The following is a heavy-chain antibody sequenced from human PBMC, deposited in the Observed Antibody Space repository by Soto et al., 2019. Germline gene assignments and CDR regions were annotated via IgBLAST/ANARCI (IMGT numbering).Heavy chain of an antibody. V-gene: IGHV4-59*01. Sequence: SETLSLTCAVSAGSISGFYFHWVRQPPGKGLEWIANIYYTGDTNYNPSLESRATISMDASKNQFSLNLRSATAADTAVYYCARPPLAGSWGPLEFWGQGSLVTVSS. CDR2: IYYTGDT. CDR1: AGSISGFY. J-gene: IGHJ4*02. CDR3: ARPPLAGSWGPLEF. D-gene: IGHD6-19*01.